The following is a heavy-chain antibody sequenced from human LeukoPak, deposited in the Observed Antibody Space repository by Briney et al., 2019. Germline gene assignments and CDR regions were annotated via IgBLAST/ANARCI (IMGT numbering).Heavy chain of an antibody. Sequence: PGGSLRLSCAASGFNFSRYWMNWVRQAPGKRPEWVANIKGDGNEKNYVDSVKGRFSNSRDNARNSLYLQMDSLRAEDTAVYYCAKEGAYPIITYDSWGQGALVTVSS. V-gene: IGHV3-7*01. CDR2: IKGDGNEK. CDR3: AKEGAYPIITYDS. CDR1: GFNFSRYW. D-gene: IGHD3-10*01. J-gene: IGHJ5*01.